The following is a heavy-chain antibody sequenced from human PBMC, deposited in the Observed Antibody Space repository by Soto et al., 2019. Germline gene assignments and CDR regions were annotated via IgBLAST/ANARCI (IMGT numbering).Heavy chain of an antibody. CDR1: GGTLSSYA. CDR2: IIPIFGTA. Sequence: SVKVSCKASGGTLSSYAISWVRQAPGQGLEWMGGIIPIFGTANYAQKFQGRVTITAYESMSTAYMELSSLRSDDTAVDYCARAFFYRGSDSRGYSFDAFEFGGPGALVTVPS. CDR3: ARAFFYRGSDSRGYSFDAFEF. V-gene: IGHV1-69*13. D-gene: IGHD3-22*01. J-gene: IGHJ3*01.